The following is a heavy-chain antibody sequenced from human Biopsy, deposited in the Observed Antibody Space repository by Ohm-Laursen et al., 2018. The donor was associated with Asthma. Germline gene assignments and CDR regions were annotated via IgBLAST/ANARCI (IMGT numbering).Heavy chain of an antibody. CDR3: ARDIVATMIGYYYYGMDV. D-gene: IGHD5-12*01. CDR1: GFVFSQSG. V-gene: IGHV3-33*08. CDR2: GGSYYDGGLK. Sequence: SLRLSCAASGFVFSQSGMHWVRQAPGKGLEWVAVGGSYYDGGLKYYADSVNGRFTVSRDNSKNTLYLQMNSLRAEDTAVYYCARDIVATMIGYYYYGMDVWGQGTTVTVSS. J-gene: IGHJ6*02.